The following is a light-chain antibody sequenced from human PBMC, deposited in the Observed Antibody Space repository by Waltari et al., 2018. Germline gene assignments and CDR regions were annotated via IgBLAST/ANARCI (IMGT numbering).Light chain of an antibody. CDR1: TSNIGSNT. CDR3: AAWDDSLNGWV. Sequence: QSVLTQPPSASGTPGQRVTISCSGSTSNIGSNTVNWYQQHPGTALKLLIYSNNQRPSGVPDRFSCSKSGAAASVAISGLQSEDEADYYCAAWDDSLNGWVFGGGTKLTVL. J-gene: IGLJ3*02. V-gene: IGLV1-44*01. CDR2: SNN.